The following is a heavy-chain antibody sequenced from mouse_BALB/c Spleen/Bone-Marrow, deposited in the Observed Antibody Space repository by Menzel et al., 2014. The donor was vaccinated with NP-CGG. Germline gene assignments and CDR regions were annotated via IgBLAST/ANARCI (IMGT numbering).Heavy chain of an antibody. D-gene: IGHD2-4*01. V-gene: IGHV3-8*02. Sequence: EVQLVESGPSLVKPSQTLSLPCSVTGDSITSGYWNWIRKFPGNKLESMGYISYSGSTYYNPSLKSRISITRDTSKNQYYLQLNSVTTEDTATYYCARIYYDSHWYFDVWGAGTTVTVSS. CDR1: GDSITSGY. J-gene: IGHJ1*01. CDR3: ARIYYDSHWYFDV. CDR2: ISYSGST.